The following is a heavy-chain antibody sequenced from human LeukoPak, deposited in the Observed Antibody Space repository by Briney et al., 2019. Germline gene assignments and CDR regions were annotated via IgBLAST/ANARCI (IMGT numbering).Heavy chain of an antibody. CDR3: ATGVGDYYDSRGYSGFDY. CDR1: GYTLTELS. D-gene: IGHD3-22*01. V-gene: IGHV1-24*01. J-gene: IGHJ4*02. Sequence: ASVKVSCKVSGYTLTELSMHWVRQAPGKGLEWMGGFDPEDGETIYAQKFQGRVTMTEDTSTDTAYMELSSLRSEDTAVYYCATGVGDYYDSRGYSGFDYWGQGTLVTVSS. CDR2: FDPEDGET.